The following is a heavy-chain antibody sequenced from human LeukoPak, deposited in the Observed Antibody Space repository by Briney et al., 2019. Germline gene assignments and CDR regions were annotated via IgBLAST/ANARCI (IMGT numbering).Heavy chain of an antibody. CDR1: GFTFSSYA. D-gene: IGHD3-10*01. V-gene: IGHV3-23*01. CDR2: ISGSGGST. J-gene: IGHJ4*02. CDR3: ARGEYGSWGYFDY. Sequence: GGSLRLSCAASGFTFSSYAMSWVRQAPGKGLEWVSAISGSGGSTYYADSVKGRFTISRDNSKNTLYLQLNSLTAEDTAVYYCARGEYGSWGYFDYWGQGTLVTVSS.